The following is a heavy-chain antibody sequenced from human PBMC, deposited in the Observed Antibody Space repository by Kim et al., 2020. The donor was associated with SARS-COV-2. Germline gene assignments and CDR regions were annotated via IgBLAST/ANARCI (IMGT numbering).Heavy chain of an antibody. V-gene: IGHV3-33*06. D-gene: IGHD2-15*01. CDR1: GFTFSSYA. J-gene: IGHJ4*02. Sequence: GGSLRLSCAASGFTFSSYAMHWVRQAPGKGLEWVAVIWYDGSTKYYADSVKGRFTISRDNSKNTLYLQMNSLRAEDTAVYYCAKVGYCSGGTCDYYFDYWGQGTLVTVSS. CDR3: AKVGYCSGGTCDYYFDY. CDR2: IWYDGSTK.